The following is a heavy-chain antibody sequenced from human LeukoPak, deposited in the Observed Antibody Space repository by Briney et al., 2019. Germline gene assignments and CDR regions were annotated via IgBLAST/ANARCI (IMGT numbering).Heavy chain of an antibody. Sequence: GGSLRLSCAASGFTFSNYVMSWVRQAPGKGLEWVSTISGSGGTTYYADSVKGRFTISRDNAKNALYLQMNSLRAEDTAVYYCAKEIYGDYGTPPDYWGQGTLVTVSS. V-gene: IGHV3-23*01. D-gene: IGHD4-17*01. J-gene: IGHJ4*02. CDR1: GFTFSNYV. CDR3: AKEIYGDYGTPPDY. CDR2: ISGSGGTT.